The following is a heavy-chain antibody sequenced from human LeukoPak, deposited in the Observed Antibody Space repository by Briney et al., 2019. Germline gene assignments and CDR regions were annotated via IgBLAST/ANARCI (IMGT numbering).Heavy chain of an antibody. J-gene: IGHJ4*02. CDR3: ARDVTALDS. CDR1: GFTFSSYW. CDR2: INQGGSEK. V-gene: IGHV3-7*01. Sequence: GGSLRLSCAASGFTFSSYWMSWARQAPEKGPEWVANINQGGSEKYYVDSVRGRFTISRDNAKNSLYLQMNSLRADDTAVYYCARDVTALDSWGQGTLVTVSS. D-gene: IGHD2-2*01.